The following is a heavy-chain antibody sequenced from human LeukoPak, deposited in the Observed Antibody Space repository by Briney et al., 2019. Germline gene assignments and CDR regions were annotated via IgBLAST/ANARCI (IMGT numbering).Heavy chain of an antibody. Sequence: ASVKVSCKASGYTFTSYYMHWVRQAPGQGLEWMGWINPNSGGTNYAQKFQGRVTMTRDTSISTAYMELSRLRSDDTAVYYCARAYSSGWYYFDYWGQGTLVTVSS. V-gene: IGHV1-2*02. CDR3: ARAYSSGWYYFDY. D-gene: IGHD6-19*01. J-gene: IGHJ4*02. CDR1: GYTFTSYY. CDR2: INPNSGGT.